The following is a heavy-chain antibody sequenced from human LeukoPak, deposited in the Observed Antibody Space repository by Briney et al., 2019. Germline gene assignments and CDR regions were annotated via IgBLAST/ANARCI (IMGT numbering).Heavy chain of an antibody. J-gene: IGHJ5*01. CDR1: GGSISIYY. CDR3: ARGPPDFYNSGSYYNGYNWFDS. Sequence: PSETLSLTCTVSGGSISIYYWSWIRQPPGKGLEWIGYIYDSGSTNYNPSLKSRVTISVDTSKNQFSLKLSSVTAADTAVYYCARGPPDFYNSGSYYNGYNWFDSWGQGTLVTVSS. V-gene: IGHV4-59*01. CDR2: IYDSGST. D-gene: IGHD3-10*01.